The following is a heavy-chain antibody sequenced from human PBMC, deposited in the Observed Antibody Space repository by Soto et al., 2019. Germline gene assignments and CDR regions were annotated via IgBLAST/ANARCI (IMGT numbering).Heavy chain of an antibody. D-gene: IGHD5-18*01. CDR2: IIPIFATV. CDR1: GGSFSSNP. CDR3: ARGGRGYSSAPRYYFDY. J-gene: IGHJ4*02. Sequence: QVQLVQSGSEVRKPGSSVKVSCKASGGSFSSNPISWVRQAPGQGLEWMAGIIPIFATVHYAQKFQGRVTITADESTSTAYMELTSIRSEDTAVYFCARGGRGYSSAPRYYFDYWGQGTLVTVSS. V-gene: IGHV1-69*01.